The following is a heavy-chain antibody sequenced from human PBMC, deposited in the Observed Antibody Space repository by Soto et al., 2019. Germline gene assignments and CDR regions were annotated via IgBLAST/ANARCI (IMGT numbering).Heavy chain of an antibody. D-gene: IGHD6-13*01. CDR3: TRAGTNISWNYFDY. V-gene: IGHV3-53*01. J-gene: IGHJ4*02. CDR2: IHAGGYT. Sequence: GGSLRLSCAASGFTFSSYAMSWVRQAPGKGLEWVSIIHAGGYTHYADSVKGRFTISRDNSRNTLYLQMNNLRAEDTAMYYCTRAGTNISWNYFDYWGQGALVTVSS. CDR1: GFTFSSYA.